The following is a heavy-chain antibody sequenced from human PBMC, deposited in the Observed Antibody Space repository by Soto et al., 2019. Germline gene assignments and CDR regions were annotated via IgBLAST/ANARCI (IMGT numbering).Heavy chain of an antibody. D-gene: IGHD2-15*01. Sequence: ASVKVSCKASGYTFTGYYMHWVRQAPGQGLEWMGWINPNSGGRNYAQKFQGWVTMTRDTSMSTAYMELSRLRSEDTAVYYCARRGGGGSSSFDYWGQGTLVTVSS. J-gene: IGHJ4*02. V-gene: IGHV1-2*04. CDR2: INPNSGGR. CDR1: GYTFTGYY. CDR3: ARRGGGGSSSFDY.